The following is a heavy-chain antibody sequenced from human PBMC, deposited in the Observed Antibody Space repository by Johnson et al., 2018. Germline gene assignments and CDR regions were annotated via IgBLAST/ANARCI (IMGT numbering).Heavy chain of an antibody. CDR1: GGTFSSYA. J-gene: IGHJ3*02. CDR3: ARGEWYIAMVTGEAFDI. Sequence: QVQLVESGAEVKKPGSSVKVSCKASGGTFSSYAINWVRQAPGQGLEWMGGIIPIFGTANYAQKFQGRVTLTADESTSTACMERSSLRSEDTAVYYCARGEWYIAMVTGEAFDIWGQGTMVTVSS. V-gene: IGHV1-69*01. CDR2: IIPIFGTA. D-gene: IGHD5-18*01.